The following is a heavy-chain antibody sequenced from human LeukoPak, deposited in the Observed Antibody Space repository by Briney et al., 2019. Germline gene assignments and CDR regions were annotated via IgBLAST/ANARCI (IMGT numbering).Heavy chain of an antibody. D-gene: IGHD3-10*01. V-gene: IGHV1-2*06. CDR1: GYTFTGYY. CDR2: INPNSGGT. Sequence: ASVKVSCKASGYTFTGYYMHWVRQAPGQGLEWMGRINPNSGGTSYAQKFQGRVTMTRDTSISTAYMELSRLRSDDTAVYYCARDLGGLLWSGIDYWGQGTLVTVSS. J-gene: IGHJ4*02. CDR3: ARDLGGLLWSGIDY.